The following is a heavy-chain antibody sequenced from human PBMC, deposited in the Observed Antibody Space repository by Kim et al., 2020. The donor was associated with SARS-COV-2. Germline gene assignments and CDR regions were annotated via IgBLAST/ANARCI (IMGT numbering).Heavy chain of an antibody. D-gene: IGHD3-10*01. Sequence: ASVKVSCKASGYTFTSYDINWVRQAAGQGLEWMGWMNANSGNTGYAQKFQGRVTFTGITSISTAYMELSSLTSEDTAVYYCARGRTYGVPYYFDYWGQGTLGTVSS. V-gene: IGHV1-8*01. CDR1: GYTFTSYD. J-gene: IGHJ4*02. CDR2: MNANSGNT. CDR3: ARGRTYGVPYYFDY.